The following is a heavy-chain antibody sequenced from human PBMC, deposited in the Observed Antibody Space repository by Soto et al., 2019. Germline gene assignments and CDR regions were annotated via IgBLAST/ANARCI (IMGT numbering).Heavy chain of an antibody. CDR2: SIPIPDLA. V-gene: IGHV1-69*08. CDR1: GDTFSTYT. Sequence: QVQLVQSGAEVKKPGSSVRVSCKASGDTFSTYTISWVRQAPGQGCEWLGRSIPIPDLANYAQSFQGRVTITADNGTTTAYMELNCLRSEDTAVSYGTRDSGNQLRIDYWGHGTLVTVSS. J-gene: IGHJ4*01. D-gene: IGHD2-2*01. CDR3: TRDSGNQLRIDY.